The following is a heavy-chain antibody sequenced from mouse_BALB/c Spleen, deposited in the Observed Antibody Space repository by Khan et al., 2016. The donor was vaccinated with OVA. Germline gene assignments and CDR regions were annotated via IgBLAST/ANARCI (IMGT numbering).Heavy chain of an antibody. D-gene: IGHD2-1*01. Sequence: EVELVESGGGLVQPGGSRKLSCAASGFTFSTFGMHWVRQAPKKGLEWVAYISSGRSTVYYVDTVKGRFTISKDNPKTTLFLQMTSLRSEDTAMYYCARSGGNFHWYFDVWGAGTSVTVSS. J-gene: IGHJ1*01. CDR3: ARSGGNFHWYFDV. CDR1: GFTFSTFG. V-gene: IGHV5-17*02. CDR2: ISSGRSTV.